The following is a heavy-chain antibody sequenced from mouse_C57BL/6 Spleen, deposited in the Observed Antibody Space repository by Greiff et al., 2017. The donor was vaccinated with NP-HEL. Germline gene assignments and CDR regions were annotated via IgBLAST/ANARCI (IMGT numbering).Heavy chain of an antibody. CDR2: ISSGSSTI. J-gene: IGHJ4*01. V-gene: IGHV5-17*01. CDR3: AREGNYGNYGNYAMDY. Sequence: EVKVVESGGGLVKPGGSLKLSCAASGFTFSDYGMHWVRQAPEKGLEWVAYISSGSSTIYYADTVKGRFTISRDNAKNTLFLQMTSLRSEDTAMYYCAREGNYGNYGNYAMDYWGQGTSVTVSS. D-gene: IGHD2-1*01. CDR1: GFTFSDYG.